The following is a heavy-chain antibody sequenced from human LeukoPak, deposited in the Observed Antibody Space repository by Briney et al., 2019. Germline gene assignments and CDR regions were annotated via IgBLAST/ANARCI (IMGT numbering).Heavy chain of an antibody. CDR1: GGSISSGGYY. V-gene: IGHV4-31*03. J-gene: IGHJ5*01. CDR2: IYYSGST. D-gene: IGHD6-19*01. CDR3: AREGGRQWLVSGALDS. Sequence: SQTLSLTCTVSGGSISSGGYYWNWIRQHPGKGLEWLGYIYYSGSTSYNPSLKSRVTISVDTSKNQFSLNLSSVTAADTAVYYCAREGGRQWLVSGALDSWGQGTLVTVSS.